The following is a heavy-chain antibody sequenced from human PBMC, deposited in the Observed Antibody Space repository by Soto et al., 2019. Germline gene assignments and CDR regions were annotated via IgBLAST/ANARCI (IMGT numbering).Heavy chain of an antibody. Sequence: AETLSLTCAVSGGSIRSYYWSWIRPPPGKGLEWIGYIYYSGSTDYDPSLKSRVTISVDTSKNQFSLKLSSVTAADTAVYYCARRWGTYFDFWGQGTLVTVSS. CDR3: ARRWGTYFDF. V-gene: IGHV4-59*01. J-gene: IGHJ4*02. CDR2: IYYSGST. CDR1: GGSIRSYY. D-gene: IGHD7-27*01.